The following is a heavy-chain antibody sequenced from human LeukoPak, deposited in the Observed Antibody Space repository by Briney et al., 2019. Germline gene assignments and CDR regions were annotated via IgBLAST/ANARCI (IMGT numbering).Heavy chain of an antibody. CDR1: GGSFSGYY. V-gene: IGHV4-34*01. J-gene: IGHJ3*02. D-gene: IGHD3-22*01. CDR3: ARGWSSGPADDAFDI. CDR2: INHSGST. Sequence: SETLSLTCAVYGGSFSGYYWSWIRQPPGKGLEWIGEINHSGSTNYNPSLKSRVTISVDTSKNKFSLKLSSVTAADTAVYYCARGWSSGPADDAFDIWGQGTMVTVSS.